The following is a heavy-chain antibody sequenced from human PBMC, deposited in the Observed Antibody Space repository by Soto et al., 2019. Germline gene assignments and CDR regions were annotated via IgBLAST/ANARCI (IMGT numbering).Heavy chain of an antibody. CDR3: ATWAGGFDY. CDR1: GFTFSSYG. CDR2: ISYDGSYK. J-gene: IGHJ4*02. V-gene: IGHV3-30*03. Sequence: QVQLVESGGGVVQPGRSLRLSCAASGFTFSSYGMHWVRQAPGKGLEWVAVISYDGSYKYYADSVKGRFTISRDNSKNTLYLQMNSLRAEDTAVYYCATWAGGFDYWGQGTLVTVSS.